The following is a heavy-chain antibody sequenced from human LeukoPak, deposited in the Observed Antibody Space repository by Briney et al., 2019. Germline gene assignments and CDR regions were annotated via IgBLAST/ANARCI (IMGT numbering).Heavy chain of an antibody. V-gene: IGHV3-48*03. CDR3: AREGGSYYYMDV. CDR1: GFTFSSYE. J-gene: IGHJ6*03. D-gene: IGHD1-26*01. CDR2: ISSSGSTI. Sequence: GGSLRLSCAASGFTFSSYEMNWVRQAPGKGLEWVSYISSSGSTIYYADSVKGRFTISRDNAKNSLYLQMNSLRAENTAVYYCAREGGSYYYMDVWGKGTTVTISS.